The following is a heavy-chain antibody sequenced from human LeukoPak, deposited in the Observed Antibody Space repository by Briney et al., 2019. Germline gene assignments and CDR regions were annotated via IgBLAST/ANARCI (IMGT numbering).Heavy chain of an antibody. J-gene: IGHJ4*02. D-gene: IGHD5-18*01. CDR1: GYTFTSYA. Sequence: ASVKVSCKASGYTFTSYAMNWVRQAPGQGLEWMGWINPNSGGTNYAQKFQGRVTLTRNTSISTAYMELSSLRSEDAAVYYCARGLGRTAMVTRGEVRFDYWGQGTLVTVSS. CDR2: INPNSGGT. V-gene: IGHV1-8*02. CDR3: ARGLGRTAMVTRGEVRFDY.